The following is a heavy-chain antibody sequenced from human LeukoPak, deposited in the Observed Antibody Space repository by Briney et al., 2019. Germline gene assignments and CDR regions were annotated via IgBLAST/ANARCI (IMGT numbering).Heavy chain of an antibody. Sequence: SETLSLTCAVYGGSFSGYYWSWIRQPPGKGLEWGGEINHSGSTNYNPSLKSRVTISVDTSKNQFSLKLSSVTAADTAVYYCARSMHSSSSRWSSYYYGMDVWGQGTTVTVSS. D-gene: IGHD6-6*01. CDR3: ARSMHSSSSRWSSYYYGMDV. CDR1: GGSFSGYY. J-gene: IGHJ6*02. CDR2: INHSGST. V-gene: IGHV4-34*01.